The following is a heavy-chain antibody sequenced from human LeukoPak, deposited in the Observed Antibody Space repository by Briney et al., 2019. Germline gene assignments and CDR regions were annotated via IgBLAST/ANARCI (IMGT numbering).Heavy chain of an antibody. Sequence: SETLSLTCTVSGGSISSGDYYWSWIRQPPGKGLEWIGYIYYSGSTYYNPSLKSRVTISVDTSKNQFSLKLSSVTAADTAVYYCARGGGSPPYYYYYMDVWGKGTTVTVSS. CDR2: IYYSGST. V-gene: IGHV4-30-4*08. CDR3: ARGGGSPPYYYYYMDV. D-gene: IGHD3-16*01. J-gene: IGHJ6*03. CDR1: GGSISSGDYY.